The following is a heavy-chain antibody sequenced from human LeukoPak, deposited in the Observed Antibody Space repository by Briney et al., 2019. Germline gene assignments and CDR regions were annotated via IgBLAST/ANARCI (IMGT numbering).Heavy chain of an antibody. D-gene: IGHD2-21*02. CDR3: ARDKDPSCGGDCYSFDY. J-gene: IGHJ4*02. Sequence: ASVKVSCKASGYTFTGYYMHWVRQAPGQGLEWMGWINPNNGGTNYAQKFQGRVTMTRDTSISTAYMELSRLRSDDTAVFYCARDKDPSCGGDCYSFDYWGQGTLVTVSS. CDR2: INPNNGGT. CDR1: GYTFTGYY. V-gene: IGHV1-2*02.